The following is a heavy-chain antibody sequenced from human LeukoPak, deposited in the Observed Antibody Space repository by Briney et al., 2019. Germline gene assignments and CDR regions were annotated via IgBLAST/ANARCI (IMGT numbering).Heavy chain of an antibody. V-gene: IGHV4-61*01. CDR2: IHYSGST. J-gene: IGHJ4*02. CDR3: ARDNWNDFSIDY. CDR1: GGSVSSGSYY. D-gene: IGHD1-20*01. Sequence: SETLSLTCTVSGGSVSSGSYYWSWIRQPPGKALEWIGYIHYSGSTNYNPSLKSRVTISVDTSKNQFSLKLSSVTAADTAVYYCARDNWNDFSIDYWGQGTLVTVSS.